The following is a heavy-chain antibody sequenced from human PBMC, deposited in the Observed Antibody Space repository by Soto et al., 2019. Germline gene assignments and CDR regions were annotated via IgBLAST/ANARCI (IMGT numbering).Heavy chain of an antibody. Sequence: QLQLQESGSGLVRPSETLSLNCGASGGSVYSSAYAWGWIRQPPGKGLEWIGYIYHRGAAFYNPSLRGRVTISADRSGTHTSLQLTSVTGADTALYFCARAVITVTSRWFDTWGHGTLVIVSS. V-gene: IGHV4-30-2*01. J-gene: IGHJ5*01. D-gene: IGHD4-17*01. CDR2: IYHRGAA. CDR1: GGSVYSSAYA. CDR3: ARAVITVTSRWFDT.